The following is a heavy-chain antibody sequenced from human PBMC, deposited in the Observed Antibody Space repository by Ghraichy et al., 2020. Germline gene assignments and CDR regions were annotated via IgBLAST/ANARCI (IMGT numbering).Heavy chain of an antibody. CDR1: GFTFSSYA. J-gene: IGHJ4*02. V-gene: IGHV3-23*01. CDR3: AGGRKRVVSAAHSGWSNDYYFDY. Sequence: GGSLRLSCAASGFTFSSYAMSWVRQAAGKGLEGVSVISGSGGSTYYADSVKGRFTISRDNSKITLYLQMNSLRADDTAVYYCAGGRKRVVSAAHSGWSNDYYFDYWGLGTLVTVSS. CDR2: ISGSGGST. D-gene: IGHD2-2*01.